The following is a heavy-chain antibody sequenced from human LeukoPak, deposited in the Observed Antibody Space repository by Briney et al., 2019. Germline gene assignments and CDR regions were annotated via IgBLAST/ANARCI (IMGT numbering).Heavy chain of an antibody. V-gene: IGHV4-4*09. J-gene: IGHJ4*02. CDR1: GGSISSYY. CDR3: ASQGYGDYDYFDY. D-gene: IGHD4-17*01. Sequence: SETLSLTCTVSGGSISSYYWSWIRQPPGKGLEWIGYIYTSGSTNYNPSLKSRVTISVDTSKNQFSLKLSSVTAADTAVYYCASQGYGDYDYFDYWGQGTLVTVSS. CDR2: IYTSGST.